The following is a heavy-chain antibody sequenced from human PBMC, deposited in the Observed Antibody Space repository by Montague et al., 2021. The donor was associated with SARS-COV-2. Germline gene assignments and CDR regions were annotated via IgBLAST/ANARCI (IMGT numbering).Heavy chain of an antibody. CDR2: IYYSGST. CDR1: GGSISSSSYY. J-gene: IGHJ3*02. Sequence: SETLSLTCTVSGGSISSSSYYWGWLRQPPGKGLEWIGSIYYSGSTYYNPSLKSRVTISVDTSKNQFSLKLSSATAADTAVYYCARQENSSGWFKPDAFDIWGQGTMVTVSS. CDR3: ARQENSSGWFKPDAFDI. V-gene: IGHV4-39*01. D-gene: IGHD6-19*01.